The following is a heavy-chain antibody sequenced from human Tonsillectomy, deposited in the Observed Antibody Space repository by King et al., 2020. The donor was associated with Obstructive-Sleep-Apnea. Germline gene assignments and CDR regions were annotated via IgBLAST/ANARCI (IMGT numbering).Heavy chain of an antibody. D-gene: IGHD2-15*01. J-gene: IGHJ6*02. CDR1: GFSLSTSGVG. CDR3: ARSCSGGSCYSFYGMDV. CDR2: SYWNDDK. V-gene: IGHV2-5*01. Sequence: TLKESGPTLVKPTQTLTLTCTFSGFSLSTSGVGVGWIRQPPGKALEWLALSYWNDDKRYSPSLKSRLTITKDTSKNQVVLTMTNMDPVDTATYYCARSCSGGSCYSFYGMDVWGQGTTVTVSS.